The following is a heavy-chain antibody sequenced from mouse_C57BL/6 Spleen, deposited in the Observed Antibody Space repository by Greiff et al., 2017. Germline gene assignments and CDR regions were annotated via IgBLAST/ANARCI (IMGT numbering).Heavy chain of an antibody. V-gene: IGHV5-6*01. J-gene: IGHJ1*03. D-gene: IGHD2-5*01. Sequence: EVQGVESGGDLVKPGGSLKLSCAASGFTFSSYGMSWVRQTPDKRLEWVATISSGGSYTYYPDSVKGRFTISRDNAKNTLYLQMSSLKSEDTAMYYCARQRYSNYYWYFDVWGTGTTVTVSS. CDR1: GFTFSSYG. CDR3: ARQRYSNYYWYFDV. CDR2: ISSGGSYT.